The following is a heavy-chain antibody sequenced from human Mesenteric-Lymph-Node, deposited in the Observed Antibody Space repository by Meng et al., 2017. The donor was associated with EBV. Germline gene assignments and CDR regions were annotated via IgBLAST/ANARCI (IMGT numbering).Heavy chain of an antibody. D-gene: IGHD4-17*01. CDR2: INGDGSST. CDR3: TRVGDYAYKD. V-gene: IGHV3-74*01. Sequence: EVQLVESGGGLVQPGXXXXLSCAASGLTFSSYWMHWVRQGPGQGQVWVSRINGDGSSTSYADSVKGRFTISKDNAKNALYLQMNNLKPEDTAMYYCTRVGDYAYKDWGQGTLVTVSS. J-gene: IGHJ1*01. CDR1: GLTFSSYW.